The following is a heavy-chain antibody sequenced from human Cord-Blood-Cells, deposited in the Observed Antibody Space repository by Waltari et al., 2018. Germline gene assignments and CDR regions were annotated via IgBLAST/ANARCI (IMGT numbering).Heavy chain of an antibody. J-gene: IGHJ4*02. V-gene: IGHV1-69*01. CDR3: ARHDCSSTSCYLQNY. D-gene: IGHD2-2*01. Sequence: QVQLVQSGAEVKKPGSSVKVSCKASGGTFSSYAISWVRQAPGQGMEWMGGIIPSFGTANYAQKFQGRVTITADESKSTAYMELSSLRSEDTAVYYCARHDCSSTSCYLQNYWGQGTLVTVSS. CDR2: IIPSFGTA. CDR1: GGTFSSYA.